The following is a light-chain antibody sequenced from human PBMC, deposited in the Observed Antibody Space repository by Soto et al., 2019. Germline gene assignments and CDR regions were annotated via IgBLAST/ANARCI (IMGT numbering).Light chain of an antibody. Sequence: EVVLTQSPGTLSLSPGERATLSCRTSRSISSSYLAWYQQKAGQAPRLLMYGASNRANGIPDRFSGSGSGTDFTLTITRLEPEDFAVYYCQHYATSPRTFGQGTKVEVK. CDR1: RSISSSY. V-gene: IGKV3-20*01. CDR3: QHYATSPRT. J-gene: IGKJ1*01. CDR2: GAS.